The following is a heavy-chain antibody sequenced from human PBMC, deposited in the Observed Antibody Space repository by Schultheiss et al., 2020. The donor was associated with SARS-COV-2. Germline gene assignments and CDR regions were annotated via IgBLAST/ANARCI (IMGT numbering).Heavy chain of an antibody. CDR1: GDTFTSYG. Sequence: ASVKVSCKASGDTFTSYGISWVRQAPGQGLEWMGWISVYNGNTNYAQKFQGRVTMTRDTSTSTVYMELSSLRSEDTAVYYCARSAGWFDPWGQGTLVTVSS. CDR3: ARSAGWFDP. CDR2: ISVYNGNT. V-gene: IGHV1-18*01. J-gene: IGHJ5*02.